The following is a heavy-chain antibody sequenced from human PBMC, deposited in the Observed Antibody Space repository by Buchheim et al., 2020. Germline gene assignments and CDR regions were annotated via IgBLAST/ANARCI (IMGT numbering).Heavy chain of an antibody. CDR2: ISYDGSNK. CDR3: AKARVVYAISSSGPNWFDP. D-gene: IGHD2-8*02. J-gene: IGHJ5*02. CDR1: GFTFSSYG. V-gene: IGHV3-30*18. Sequence: QVQLVESGGGVVQPGRSLRLSCAASGFTFSSYGMHWVRQAPGKGLEWVAVISYDGSNKYYADSVKGRFTISRDNSKNTLYLQMNSLRAEDTAVYYCAKARVVYAISSSGPNWFDPWGQGTL.